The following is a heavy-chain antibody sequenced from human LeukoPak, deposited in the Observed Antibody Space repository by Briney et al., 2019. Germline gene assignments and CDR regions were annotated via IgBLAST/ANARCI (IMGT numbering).Heavy chain of an antibody. CDR3: AREGTTKDAFDI. CDR2: INAGNGNT. J-gene: IGHJ3*02. D-gene: IGHD4-17*01. CDR1: GYTFTSYA. Sequence: ASVKVSCKASGYTFTSYAMHWVRQAPGQRLEWMGWINAGNGNTKYSQKFQGRVTITRDTSASTAYMELSSLRSEDTAVYYCAREGTTKDAFDIWGQGTMVTVSS. V-gene: IGHV1-3*01.